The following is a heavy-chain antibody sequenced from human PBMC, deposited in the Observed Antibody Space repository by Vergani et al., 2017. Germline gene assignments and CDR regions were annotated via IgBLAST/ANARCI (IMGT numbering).Heavy chain of an antibody. J-gene: IGHJ3*02. CDR3: ARSARPYYYDSSGLKDAFDI. CDR1: GGTFSSSA. D-gene: IGHD3-22*01. CDR2: IIPIFGIA. Sequence: QVQLVQSGAEVKKPGSSVKVSCKASGGTFSSSAISWVRQAPGQGLEWMGGIIPIFGIANYAQKFQGRVTITADESTSTAYMELSSLRSEDTAVYYCARSARPYYYDSSGLKDAFDIWGQGTMVTVSS. V-gene: IGHV1-69*01.